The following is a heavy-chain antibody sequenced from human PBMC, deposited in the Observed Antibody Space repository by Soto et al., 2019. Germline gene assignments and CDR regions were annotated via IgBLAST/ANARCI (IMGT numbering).Heavy chain of an antibody. V-gene: IGHV4-61*08. D-gene: IGHD3-10*01. J-gene: IGHJ6*02. CDR1: GGSASSGDYF. CDR3: ARSLNYYSYGFDV. Sequence: LSLTCTVSGGSASSGDYFWSWLRQSPGKRLEWIAYIYYSGSTNYNPSLTSRATISVDTSKSQVSLTLTSMTAADAALYYCARSLNYYSYGFDVWGQGTAVTV. CDR2: IYYSGST.